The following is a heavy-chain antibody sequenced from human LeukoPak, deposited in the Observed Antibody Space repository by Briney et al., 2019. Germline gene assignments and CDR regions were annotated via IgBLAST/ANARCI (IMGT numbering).Heavy chain of an antibody. Sequence: GGSLRLSCAASGFTFSSYSMNWVRQAPGKGLEWDSSISSSSSYIYYADSVKGRFTISRDNAKNSLYLQMNSLRAEDTAVYYCARAVAGTYDYWGQGTLVTVSS. V-gene: IGHV3-21*01. CDR3: ARAVAGTYDY. CDR1: GFTFSSYS. D-gene: IGHD6-19*01. J-gene: IGHJ4*02. CDR2: ISSSSSYI.